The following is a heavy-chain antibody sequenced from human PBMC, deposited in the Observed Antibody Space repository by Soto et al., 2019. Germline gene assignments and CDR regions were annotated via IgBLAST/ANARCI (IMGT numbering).Heavy chain of an antibody. V-gene: IGHV1-69*06. D-gene: IGHD1-20*01. Sequence: QVQLVQSGAEVKKPGSSVKVSCKASGGTFSSYAISWVRQAPGQGLEWMGGIIPIFGTANYAQKFQGRVTITADKSTSTAYVELSSLRSEDTAVYYCARDNLRYNWNPRYNYFDYGGRGTLVTVSS. CDR2: IIPIFGTA. J-gene: IGHJ4*02. CDR1: GGTFSSYA. CDR3: ARDNLRYNWNPRYNYFDY.